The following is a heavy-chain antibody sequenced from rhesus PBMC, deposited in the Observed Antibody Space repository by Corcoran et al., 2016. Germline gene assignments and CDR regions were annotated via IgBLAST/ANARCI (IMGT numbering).Heavy chain of an antibody. Sequence: QLQLQESGPGLVNPSETLSLTCAVSGGSISNNWWSWARQPPGKGLEWIGRIAAGGGSNSYNPALKSRVTISTDTSKNQLSLKLISVTAADTAIYHCARGPGSNYGLESWGQGVVVTVSS. V-gene: IGHV4-173*01. CDR3: ARGPGSNYGLES. D-gene: IGHD2-15*01. J-gene: IGHJ6*01. CDR2: IAAGGGSN. CDR1: GGSISNNW.